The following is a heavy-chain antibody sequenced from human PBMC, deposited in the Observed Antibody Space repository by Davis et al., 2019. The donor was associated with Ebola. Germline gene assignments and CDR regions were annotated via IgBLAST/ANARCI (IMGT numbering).Heavy chain of an antibody. J-gene: IGHJ6*02. CDR1: GFTFSSYA. D-gene: IGHD5-18*01. Sequence: GESLKISCAASGFTFSSYAMHWVRQAPGKGLAWVAVISYDGSNKYYADSVKGRFTISRDNSKNTLYLQMNSLRAEDTAVYYCARNTAMVVGSYYYYGMDVWGQGTTVTVSS. CDR3: ARNTAMVVGSYYYYGMDV. V-gene: IGHV3-30-3*01. CDR2: ISYDGSNK.